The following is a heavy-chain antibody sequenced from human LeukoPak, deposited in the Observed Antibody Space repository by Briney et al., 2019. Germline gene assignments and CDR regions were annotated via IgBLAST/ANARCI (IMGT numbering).Heavy chain of an antibody. D-gene: IGHD3-10*01. CDR3: ARGIYGSGSYYSDY. CDR1: GFTFSNYA. J-gene: IGHJ4*02. Sequence: PGGSLRLSCAASGFTFSNYAMNWVRQAPGQGLEWVSSISSSSKYIYYADSVKGRFTLSRDNAENSLFLQMNSLRAEDTAVYYCARGIYGSGSYYSDYWGQGTLVTVSS. V-gene: IGHV3-21*01. CDR2: ISSSSKYI.